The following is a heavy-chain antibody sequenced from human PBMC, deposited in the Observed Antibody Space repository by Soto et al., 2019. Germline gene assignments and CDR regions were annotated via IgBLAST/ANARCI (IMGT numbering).Heavy chain of an antibody. CDR2: IYYSGST. V-gene: IGHV4-39*01. CDR1: GGSISSSSYY. Sequence: SETLSLTCTVSGGSISSSSYYWGWIRQPPGKGLEWIGSIYYSGSTYYNPSLKSRVTISVDTSKNQFSLKLSSVTAADTAVYYCARSEIVLMVDAPGWFDPWGQGTLVTVS. D-gene: IGHD2-8*01. CDR3: ARSEIVLMVDAPGWFDP. J-gene: IGHJ5*02.